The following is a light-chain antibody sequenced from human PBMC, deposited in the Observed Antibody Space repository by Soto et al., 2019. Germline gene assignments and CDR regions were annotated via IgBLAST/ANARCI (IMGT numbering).Light chain of an antibody. J-gene: IGKJ5*01. Sequence: DIQMTQSPSTLSASVGDRVTITCRASQSISRWLAWYQQKPGKAPKLLIYDASSLESGVPQRFSGSGSGKEFTLPLTSLQSVDFAFDYCQDYTNLPPNTFCQGARLGIK. V-gene: IGKV1-5*01. CDR1: QSISRW. CDR2: DAS. CDR3: QDYTNLPPNT.